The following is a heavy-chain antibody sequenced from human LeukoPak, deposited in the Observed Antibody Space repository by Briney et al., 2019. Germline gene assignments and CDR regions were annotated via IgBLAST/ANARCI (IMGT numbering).Heavy chain of an antibody. CDR3: ARGEGPVGAYFDY. J-gene: IGHJ4*02. V-gene: IGHV4-59*01. D-gene: IGHD1-26*01. Sequence: PSETLSLTCTVSGGSISSYYWSWIRQPPGEGLEWIGYIYYSGSTNYNPSLKSRVTISVDTSKNQFSLKLSSVTAADTAVYYCARGEGPVGAYFDYWGQGTLVTVSS. CDR1: GGSISSYY. CDR2: IYYSGST.